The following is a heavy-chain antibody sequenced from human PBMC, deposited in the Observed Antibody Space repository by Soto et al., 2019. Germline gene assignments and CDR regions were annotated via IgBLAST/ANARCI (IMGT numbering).Heavy chain of an antibody. Sequence: SETLSLTCTVSGGSISRYYWTWIRQPPGKGLEWIGYIYSNGRTNYNPSLKSRVTISVDTSKNQFSLKLRSVTAADTAVYYCTSGVNWNDVSDYWGQGTLVTVSS. J-gene: IGHJ4*02. CDR1: GGSISRYY. V-gene: IGHV4-59*01. CDR2: IYSNGRT. CDR3: TSGVNWNDVSDY. D-gene: IGHD1-1*01.